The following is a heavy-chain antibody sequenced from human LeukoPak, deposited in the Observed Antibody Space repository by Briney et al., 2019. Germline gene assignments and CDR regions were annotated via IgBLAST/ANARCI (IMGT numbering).Heavy chain of an antibody. D-gene: IGHD6-25*01. V-gene: IGHV1-18*01. Sequence: ASVKVSCTAFGYTFTNYGISWVRQAPGQGLEWMGWISAYNGDTNYAQKFQDRVTMTTDPSTSTGYMELRSLRSDDTAVYYCARVAAAFDFWGQGTLVTVSS. CDR3: ARVAAAFDF. CDR2: ISAYNGDT. CDR1: GYTFTNYG. J-gene: IGHJ4*02.